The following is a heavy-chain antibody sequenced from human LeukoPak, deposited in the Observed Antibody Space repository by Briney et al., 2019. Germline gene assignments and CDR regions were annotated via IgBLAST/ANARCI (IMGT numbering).Heavy chain of an antibody. D-gene: IGHD5-18*01. Sequence: SVKVSCKASGGTFSSYAISWVRQAPGQGLEWMGGIIPIFGTANYAQKFQGRVTITADKSTSTAYMELSSLRSEDTAVYYCARANVDTAMVTWDWFDPWGQGTLVTVSS. CDR1: GGTFSSYA. J-gene: IGHJ5*02. CDR3: ARANVDTAMVTWDWFDP. CDR2: IIPIFGTA. V-gene: IGHV1-69*06.